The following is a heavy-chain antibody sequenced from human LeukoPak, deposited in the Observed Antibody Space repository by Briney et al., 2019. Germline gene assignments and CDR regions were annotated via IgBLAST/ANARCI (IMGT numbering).Heavy chain of an antibody. CDR3: ARAYSSSWYFNWFDP. CDR2: IYTSGST. Sequence: SETLSLTCTVSGGSISSGSYYWSWIRQPAGKGLEWIGRIYTSGSTNYNPSLKSRVTISVDTSKNQFSLKLSSVTAADTAVYFCARAYSSSWYFNWFDPWGQGTLVTVSS. J-gene: IGHJ5*02. V-gene: IGHV4-61*02. CDR1: GGSISSGSYY. D-gene: IGHD6-13*01.